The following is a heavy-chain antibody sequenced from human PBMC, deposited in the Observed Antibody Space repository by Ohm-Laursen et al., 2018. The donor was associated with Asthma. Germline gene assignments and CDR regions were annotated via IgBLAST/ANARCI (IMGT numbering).Heavy chain of an antibody. V-gene: IGHV4-4*08. Sequence: SETLSLTCTLSGASFSTYYWGWIRQPPGKGLEWIGYIYSTGSTNYNPSLESRVTISIDTSTNQFSLKLSFVTAVDTAVYYCARGPMHDYYFDNWGQGTLVTVSS. CDR2: IYSTGST. CDR1: GASFSTYY. D-gene: IGHD1-1*01. J-gene: IGHJ4*02. CDR3: ARGPMHDYYFDN.